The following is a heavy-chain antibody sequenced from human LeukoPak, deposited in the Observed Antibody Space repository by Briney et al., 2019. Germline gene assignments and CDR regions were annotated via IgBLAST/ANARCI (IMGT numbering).Heavy chain of an antibody. CDR2: MNPNSGNT. CDR1: GYTFTAYY. V-gene: IGHV1-8*02. J-gene: IGHJ4*02. D-gene: IGHD2-15*01. Sequence: ASVKVSCKASGYTFTAYYMNWVRQAPGQGLEWMGWMNPNSGNTGYAQKFQGRVTMTRNTSISTAYMQLSSLTFEDTAVYYCARGPRYCSGGSCYSGTLRGWGQGTLVTVSS. CDR3: ARGPRYCSGGSCYSGTLRG.